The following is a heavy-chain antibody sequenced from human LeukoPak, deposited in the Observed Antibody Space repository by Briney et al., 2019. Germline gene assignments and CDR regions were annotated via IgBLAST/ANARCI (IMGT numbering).Heavy chain of an antibody. J-gene: IGHJ6*02. V-gene: IGHV3-23*01. Sequence: PGGSLRLSCAASGFTFSSAWINWVRQAPGKGLEWVSAISGSGGSTYYADSVKGRFTISRDNSKNTLYLQMNSLRAEDTAVYYCAKDYYGMDVWGQGTTVTVSS. CDR2: ISGSGGST. CDR1: GFTFSSAW. CDR3: AKDYYGMDV.